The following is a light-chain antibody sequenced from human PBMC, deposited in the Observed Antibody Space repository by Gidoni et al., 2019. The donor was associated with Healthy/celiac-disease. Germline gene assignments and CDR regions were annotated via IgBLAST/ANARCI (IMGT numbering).Light chain of an antibody. V-gene: IGKV1-39*01. CDR2: AAS. CDR3: QPGYSTPQYT. Sequence: DIQMTQSPSSLSASVGDRVTITCRASQSISSYLNWYQQKPGKAPKLLIYAASSLQSGVPSRFNGHWTGTDFTLTIHNLQPEDFSTYYCQPGYSTPQYTFGQGTKLEIK. CDR1: QSISSY. J-gene: IGKJ2*01.